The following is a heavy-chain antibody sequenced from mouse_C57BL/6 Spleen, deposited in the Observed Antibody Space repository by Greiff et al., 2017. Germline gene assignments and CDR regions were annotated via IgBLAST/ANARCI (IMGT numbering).Heavy chain of an antibody. CDR3: APAYYSNYLSY. J-gene: IGHJ2*01. Sequence: VKLMESGAELVKPGASVKISCKASGYAFSSYWMNWVKQRPGKGLEWIGQIYPGDGDTNYNGKFKGKATLTADKSSSTAYMQLSSLTSEDSAVYFCAPAYYSNYLSYWGQGTTLTVSS. V-gene: IGHV1-80*01. CDR2: IYPGDGDT. D-gene: IGHD2-5*01. CDR1: GYAFSSYW.